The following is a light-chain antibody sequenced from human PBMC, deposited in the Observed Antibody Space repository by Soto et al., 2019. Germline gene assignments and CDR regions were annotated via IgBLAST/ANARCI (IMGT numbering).Light chain of an antibody. V-gene: IGKV1-5*01. CDR1: QTISTS. J-gene: IGKJ3*01. CDR2: GAS. Sequence: QITHSLSSLSESLGYLVTISCRASQTISTSLNWYQQKPGTAPRLLIYGASSVKSGVPPRFSGSGSGREFTLTISSLQPGDFATYYCQQYNSYPCTFGPGTKVDIK. CDR3: QQYNSYPCT.